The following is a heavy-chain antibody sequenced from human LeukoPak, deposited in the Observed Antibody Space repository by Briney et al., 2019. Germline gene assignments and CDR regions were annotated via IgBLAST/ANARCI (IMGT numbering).Heavy chain of an antibody. V-gene: IGHV3-21*01. D-gene: IGHD2-8*02. CDR3: ARVSTTGYDYHMDV. Sequence: PGGSLRLSCAASGFTFSTYSIIWVRQAPGKGLGWVSSVSSSSTYIYYGDSVKGRFTISRDNAKNSSYLQMSSLRAEDTAVYYCARVSTTGYDYHMDVWGKGTAVTISS. J-gene: IGHJ6*03. CDR1: GFTFSTYS. CDR2: VSSSSTYI.